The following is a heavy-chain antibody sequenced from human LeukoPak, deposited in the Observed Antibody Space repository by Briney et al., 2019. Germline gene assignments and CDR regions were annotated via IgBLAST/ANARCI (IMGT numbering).Heavy chain of an antibody. Sequence: ASVKVSCKASGYTFTSYYMHWVRQAPGQGLEWMGIINPSGGSTSYAQKFQGRVTMTRDMSTSTVYMELSSLRSEDTAVYYCARDKARYDSSGYYLPFDYWGQGTLVTVSS. D-gene: IGHD3-22*01. V-gene: IGHV1-46*01. CDR1: GYTFTSYY. CDR3: ARDKARYDSSGYYLPFDY. J-gene: IGHJ4*02. CDR2: INPSGGST.